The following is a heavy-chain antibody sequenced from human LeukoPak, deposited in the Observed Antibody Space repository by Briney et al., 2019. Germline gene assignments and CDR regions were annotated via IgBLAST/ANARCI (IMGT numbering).Heavy chain of an antibody. V-gene: IGHV3-23*01. Sequence: GGSLRLSCAASGFTFSNYAMSWVRQAPGKGLEWLSAISGSGGSTYYAHSVKRRFTISRDNSMSSLYLQMNSLRAEDTAVYYCAKDRRLGYCTSTSCASFDMWGQGTLVTVSS. CDR2: ISGSGGST. CDR3: AKDRRLGYCTSTSCASFDM. CDR1: GFTFSNYA. J-gene: IGHJ3*02. D-gene: IGHD2-2*01.